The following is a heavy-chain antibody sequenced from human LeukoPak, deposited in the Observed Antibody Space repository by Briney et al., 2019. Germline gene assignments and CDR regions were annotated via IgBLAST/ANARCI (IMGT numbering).Heavy chain of an antibody. J-gene: IGHJ4*02. CDR2: INPHSGGT. CDR3: AREGVIGDGSNFFDY. V-gene: IGHV1-2*02. Sequence: ASVKVSCKASRCTFIGYYMHWVRQAPGQGLEWMGWINPHSGGTNSEQNFQGRVTMSRDTSISTVYMELSRLRSDDTALYYCAREGVIGDGSNFFDYWGQGTLVTVSS. CDR1: RCTFIGYY. D-gene: IGHD5-24*01.